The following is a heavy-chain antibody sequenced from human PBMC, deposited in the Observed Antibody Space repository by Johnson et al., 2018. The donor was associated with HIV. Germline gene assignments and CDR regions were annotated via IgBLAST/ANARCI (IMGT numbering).Heavy chain of an antibody. Sequence: MQLVESGGGLVQPGGSLKLSCVGYGFTFSNAWMNWVRQAPGKGLEWVGRIKSKTDGGTTDYAAPVKGRFTISRDNDKNTLYLEMGSLRVEDMAVYYCARSRGPMRKDAFDIWGQGTKVTVSS. V-gene: IGHV3-15*05. CDR2: IKSKTDGGTT. D-gene: IGHD3-10*01. CDR1: GFTFSNAW. J-gene: IGHJ3*02. CDR3: ARSRGPMRKDAFDI.